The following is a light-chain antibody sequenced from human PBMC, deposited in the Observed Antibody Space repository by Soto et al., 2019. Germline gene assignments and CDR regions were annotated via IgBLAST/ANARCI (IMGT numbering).Light chain of an antibody. CDR3: QQYSSSPPEFT. Sequence: EIVLTQSPGTLSLSPGERATLSCRASQSVSSSYLAWYQQRPGQAPRLLIIGASYRATGIPDRFSGSGSGTDFTLTISRLEPEDIAVYYCQQYSSSPPEFTFGPGTRVDSK. V-gene: IGKV3-20*01. J-gene: IGKJ3*01. CDR1: QSVSSSY. CDR2: GAS.